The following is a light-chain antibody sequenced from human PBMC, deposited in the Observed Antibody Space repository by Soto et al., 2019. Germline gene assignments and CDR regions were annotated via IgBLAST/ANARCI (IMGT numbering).Light chain of an antibody. Sequence: DIVMTQSPATLSVSPGERATLSCRASQSVSSNLAWYQQKPGQAPRLLIYGASTRATGIPARSSGSGPGTEFTLATSSLQSHNLAVYYGQQYNNWPPWTIGQRTKVEIK. CDR3: QQYNNWPPWT. V-gene: IGKV3-15*01. CDR1: QSVSSN. J-gene: IGKJ1*01. CDR2: GAS.